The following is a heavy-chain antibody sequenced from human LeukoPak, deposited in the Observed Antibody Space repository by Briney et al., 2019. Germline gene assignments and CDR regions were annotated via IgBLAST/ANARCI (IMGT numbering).Heavy chain of an antibody. CDR3: ARDRGYGYYDSSGYL. V-gene: IGHV3-21*01. CDR2: ISSSSSYI. CDR1: GFTSSSYS. J-gene: IGHJ4*02. D-gene: IGHD3-22*01. Sequence: GGSLRLSCAASGFTSSSYSMNWVRQAPGKGLEWVSSISSSSSYIYYADSVKGRFTISRDNAKNSLYLQMNSLRAEDTAVYYCARDRGYGYYDSSGYLWGQGTLVTVSS.